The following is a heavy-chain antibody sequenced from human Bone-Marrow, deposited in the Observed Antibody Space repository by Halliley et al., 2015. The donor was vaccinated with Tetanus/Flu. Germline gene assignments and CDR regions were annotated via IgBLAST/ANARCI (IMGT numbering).Heavy chain of an antibody. V-gene: IGHV4-59*01. J-gene: IGHJ4*02. CDR3: VTGAGWLPYY. D-gene: IGHD5-12*01. Sequence: KGLEWIGLIDYSGSTNYHPSLKSRVTISLDTSKNHFSLKLNSAAAADTAVYYCVTGAGWLPYYWGRGSLVTVSS. CDR2: IDYSGST.